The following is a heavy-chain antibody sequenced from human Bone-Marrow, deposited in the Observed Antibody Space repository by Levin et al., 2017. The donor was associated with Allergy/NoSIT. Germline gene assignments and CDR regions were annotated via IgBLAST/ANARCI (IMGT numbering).Heavy chain of an antibody. Sequence: PGGSLRLSCAASGFTFSDYYMTWIRQTPGKGLECVSYISGSGENIKYADSVKGRFTISRDNAKNSLYLQMNSLRAEDTAVYYCSRDPRPLDYWGQGTLVTVSS. CDR3: SRDPRPLDY. J-gene: IGHJ4*02. V-gene: IGHV3-11*01. CDR2: ISGSGENI. CDR1: GFTFSDYY.